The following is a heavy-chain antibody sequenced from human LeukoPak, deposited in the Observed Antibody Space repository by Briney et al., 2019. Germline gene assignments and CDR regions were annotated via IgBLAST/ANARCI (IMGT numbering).Heavy chain of an antibody. V-gene: IGHV1-69*06. CDR3: ARGVVRVPNLFDY. Sequence: SVKVSCKASGDTFSSYSISWVRQAPGQGPEWMGGIIPMFGTANYGQKFQGRVTITADKSTSTAYMELSSLRSDDTAVYYCARGVVRVPNLFDYWGQGTLVTVSS. CDR1: GDTFSSYS. CDR2: IIPMFGTA. J-gene: IGHJ4*02. D-gene: IGHD3-3*01.